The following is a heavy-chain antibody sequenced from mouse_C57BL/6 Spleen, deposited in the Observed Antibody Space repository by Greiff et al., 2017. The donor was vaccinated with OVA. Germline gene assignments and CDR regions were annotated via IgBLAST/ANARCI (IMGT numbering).Heavy chain of an antibody. D-gene: IGHD1-1*01. V-gene: IGHV1-80*01. CDR1: GYAFSSYW. CDR2: IYPGDGDT. CDR3: ARWGGSSFAWFAY. J-gene: IGHJ3*01. Sequence: QVQLQQSGAELVKPGASVKISCKASGYAFSSYWMNWVKQRPGKGLEWIGQIYPGDGDTNYNGKFKGKATLTADKSSSTAYMQLSSLTSEDSAVYFCARWGGSSFAWFAYWGQGTLVTVSA.